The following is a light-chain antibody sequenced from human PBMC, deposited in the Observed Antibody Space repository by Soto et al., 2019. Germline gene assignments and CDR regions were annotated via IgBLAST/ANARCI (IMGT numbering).Light chain of an antibody. CDR3: QQYKNWPL. Sequence: MMMTQSPATLSVSPGERVTLSCRTSHSVNSHVAWYQQKPGQAPXXLLYGASTRATGIPVRFSGSGFGTDFTLTISSLQSEDFAVYDCQQYKNWPLFGQGTRLEIK. CDR2: GAS. V-gene: IGKV3-15*01. CDR1: HSVNSH. J-gene: IGKJ5*01.